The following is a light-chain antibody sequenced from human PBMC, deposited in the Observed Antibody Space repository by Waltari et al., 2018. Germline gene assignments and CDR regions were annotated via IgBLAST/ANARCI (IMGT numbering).Light chain of an antibody. CDR3: QQYNSYSRT. CDR2: KAY. Sequence: DIQMTQSPSTLSASVGDRVTITCRASQSISSWLAWYQQNPGKAPKLLIYKAYSLESGVPSRFSGSGSGTEFTLTISSLQPDDFATYYCQQYNSYSRTFGQGTKVEIK. CDR1: QSISSW. J-gene: IGKJ1*01. V-gene: IGKV1-5*03.